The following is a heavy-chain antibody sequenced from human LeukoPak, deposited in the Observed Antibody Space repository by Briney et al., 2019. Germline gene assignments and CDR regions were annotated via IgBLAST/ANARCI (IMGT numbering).Heavy chain of an antibody. J-gene: IGHJ4*02. V-gene: IGHV1-8*01. Sequence: ASVKVSCKASGYTFTSDGINWVRQATGQGLEWMGWMNPNSGETGYVQKFQGRVTMTRDTSISTAYMELSSLRSDDTAVYYCARGPGGVGSYIDYWGQGTLVTVSS. CDR3: ARGPGGVGSYIDY. CDR1: GYTFTSDG. D-gene: IGHD1-26*01. CDR2: MNPNSGET.